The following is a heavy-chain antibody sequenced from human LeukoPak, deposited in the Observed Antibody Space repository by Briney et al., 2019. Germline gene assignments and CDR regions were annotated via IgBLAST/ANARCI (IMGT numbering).Heavy chain of an antibody. CDR3: ARGEWDLLFDY. D-gene: IGHD1-26*01. CDR2: IFYSGST. J-gene: IGHJ4*02. V-gene: IGHV4-59*01. CDR1: GGSFSAYY. Sequence: PSETLSLTCAVYGGSFSAYYWSWIRQPPGKGLEWIGYIFYSGSTNYNPSLKSRVTISVDTSKNQLSLKLSSVTAADTAVYYCARGEWDLLFDYWGQGTLVTVSS.